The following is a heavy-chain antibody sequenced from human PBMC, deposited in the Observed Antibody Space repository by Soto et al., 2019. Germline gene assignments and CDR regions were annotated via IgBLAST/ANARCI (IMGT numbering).Heavy chain of an antibody. CDR3: ARDPWQLVYFDY. CDR2: IIPILGIA. D-gene: IGHD6-6*01. J-gene: IGHJ4*02. V-gene: IGHV1-69*04. CDR1: GGTFSSYA. Sequence: ASVKVSCKASGGTFSSYAISWVRQAPGQGLEWMGRIIPILGIANYAQKFQGRVTITADKSTSTAYMELSSLRSEDTAVYYCARDPWQLVYFDYWGQGTLVTVSS.